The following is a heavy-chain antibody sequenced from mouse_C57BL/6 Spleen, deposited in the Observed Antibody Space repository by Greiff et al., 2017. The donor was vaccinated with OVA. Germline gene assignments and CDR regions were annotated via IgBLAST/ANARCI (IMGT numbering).Heavy chain of an antibody. CDR2: INYDGSST. CDR3: ARDQNYIDY. CDR1: GFTFSDYY. J-gene: IGHJ2*01. D-gene: IGHD2-12*01. Sequence: EVKLVESEGGLVQPGSSMKLSCTASGFTFSDYYMAWVRQVPEKGLEWVANINYDGSSTYYLDSLKSRFIISRDNAKNILYLQMSSLKSEDTATYYCARDQNYIDYWGQGTTLTVSS. V-gene: IGHV5-16*01.